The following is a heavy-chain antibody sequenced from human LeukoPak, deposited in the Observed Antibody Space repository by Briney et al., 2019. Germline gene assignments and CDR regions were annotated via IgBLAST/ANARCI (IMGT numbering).Heavy chain of an antibody. Sequence: GGSLRLSCAASGFTFSSYGMHWVRQAPGKGLEWVAVISYDGSNKYYADSVKGRFTISRDNSKNTLYLQMSSLRAEDTAVYYCAKDLRYYDSSGYYYWGQGTLVTVSS. CDR1: GFTFSSYG. CDR3: AKDLRYYDSSGYYY. J-gene: IGHJ4*02. D-gene: IGHD3-22*01. CDR2: ISYDGSNK. V-gene: IGHV3-30*18.